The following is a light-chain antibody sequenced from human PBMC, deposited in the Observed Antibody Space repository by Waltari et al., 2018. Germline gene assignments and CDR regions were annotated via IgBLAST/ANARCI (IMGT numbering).Light chain of an antibody. Sequence: EIVMTQSPATLSVSPGERATFSCRASPGISSNLAWYHQKPRQAPRLLIYGASTRATGIPARFSGSGSGKEFTLTISSLQSEDFAVYYCQQYNNWPRTFGQGTKVEIK. CDR2: GAS. CDR1: PGISSN. J-gene: IGKJ1*01. V-gene: IGKV3-15*01. CDR3: QQYNNWPRT.